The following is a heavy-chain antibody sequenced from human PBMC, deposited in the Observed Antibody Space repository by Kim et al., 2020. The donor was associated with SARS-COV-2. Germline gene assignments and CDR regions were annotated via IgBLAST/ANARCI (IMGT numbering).Heavy chain of an antibody. Sequence: GGSLRLSCAASGFTFSSYAIHWVRQAPGKGLEWVAVISYDGSNKYYADSVKGRFTISRDNSKNTLYLQMNSLRAEDTAVYYCARVRSGSYLGVFDYCGQG. CDR2: ISYDGSNK. V-gene: IGHV3-30-3*01. J-gene: IGHJ4*02. CDR1: GFTFSSYA. D-gene: IGHD1-26*01. CDR3: ARVRSGSYLGVFDY.